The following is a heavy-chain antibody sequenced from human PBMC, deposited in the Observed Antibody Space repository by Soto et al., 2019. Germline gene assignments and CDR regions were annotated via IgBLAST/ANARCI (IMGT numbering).Heavy chain of an antibody. V-gene: IGHV3-7*03. CDR3: ARVVRGSGSYYDY. D-gene: IGHD3-10*01. Sequence: GESLKISCAASGFTFSSYWMSWVRQAPGKGLEWVANIKQDGSDKYYVDSVKGRFTISRDNAKNSLYLQMNSLRAEDTAVYYCARVVRGSGSYYDYWGQGTLVTVSS. J-gene: IGHJ4*02. CDR1: GFTFSSYW. CDR2: IKQDGSDK.